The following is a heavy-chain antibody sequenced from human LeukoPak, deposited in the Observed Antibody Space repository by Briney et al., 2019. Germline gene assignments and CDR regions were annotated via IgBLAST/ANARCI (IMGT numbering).Heavy chain of an antibody. CDR3: ARDRYPTRDAFGI. J-gene: IGHJ3*02. CDR1: GFTFSSYA. CDR2: ISGGSGTK. D-gene: IGHD1-26*01. V-gene: IGHV3-48*01. Sequence: PGGSLRLSCAASGFTFSSYAMSWVRQAPGKGLEWISYISGGSGTKYYADSVKGRFTISRDNSKNTLYLQMNSLRAEDTAVYYCARDRYPTRDAFGIWGQGTMVTVSS.